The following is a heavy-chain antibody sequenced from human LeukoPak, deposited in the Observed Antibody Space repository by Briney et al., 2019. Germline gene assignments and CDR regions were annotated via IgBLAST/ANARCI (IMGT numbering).Heavy chain of an antibody. CDR2: TNDNGNT. D-gene: IGHD3-10*01. CDR1: GESLRGYY. J-gene: IGHJ5*02. Sequence: EASETLSLTCVVPGESLRGYYWTWIRQPPWMGLEWMGETNDNGNTNYNSSLERRITISVDTSKNQVTLQMTSVTAADTAVYYCARRNYGLSESWGQGTLVTVSS. CDR3: ARRNYGLSES. V-gene: IGHV4-34*01.